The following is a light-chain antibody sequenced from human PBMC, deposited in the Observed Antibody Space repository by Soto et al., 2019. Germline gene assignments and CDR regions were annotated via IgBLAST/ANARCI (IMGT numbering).Light chain of an antibody. V-gene: IGLV2-14*01. CDR3: SSYKRNRDVV. J-gene: IGLJ3*02. CDR1: SSDIGYFNY. CDR2: EVS. Sequence: QSALAQPASVSGSPGQSITISCSGTSSDIGYFNYVSWYQQHPGKAPKLVLYEVSNRPSGISNRFSGFKSGNTASLTISGLQAEDEGDYYCSSYKRNRDVVFGGGTQLTVL.